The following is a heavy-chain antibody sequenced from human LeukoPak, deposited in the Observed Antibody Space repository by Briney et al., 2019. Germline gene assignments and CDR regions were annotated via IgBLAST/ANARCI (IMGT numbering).Heavy chain of an antibody. CDR3: ARHPGGGTFDY. CDR2: IYYSGST. J-gene: IGHJ4*02. Sequence: SETLSLTCTVSGGSISSSSYYWGWIRQPPGKGLEWSGSIYYSGSTYYNPSLKSQVTISVDTSKNQFSLKLSSVTAADTAVYYCARHPGGGTFDYWGQGTLVTVSS. CDR1: GGSISSSSYY. V-gene: IGHV4-39*01. D-gene: IGHD4-23*01.